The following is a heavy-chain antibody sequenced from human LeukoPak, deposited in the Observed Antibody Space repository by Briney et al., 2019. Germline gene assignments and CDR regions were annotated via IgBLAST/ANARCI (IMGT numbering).Heavy chain of an antibody. CDR2: IYYSGSS. Sequence: SETLSLTCTVSGGSISSYYWSWIRQPPGKGLEWIGYIYYSGSSNYNPSLKSRVTISVDTSKNQFSLKLSSVTAADTAVYYCASTKPNCSGGSCYSDGHYYYYGMAVWGQGTTVTVSS. D-gene: IGHD2-15*01. V-gene: IGHV4-59*08. J-gene: IGHJ6*02. CDR3: ASTKPNCSGGSCYSDGHYYYYGMAV. CDR1: GGSISSYY.